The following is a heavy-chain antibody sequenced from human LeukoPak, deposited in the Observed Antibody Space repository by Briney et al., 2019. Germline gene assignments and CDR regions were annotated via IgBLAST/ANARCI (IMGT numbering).Heavy chain of an antibody. CDR1: GGSFSGYY. V-gene: IGHV4-34*01. D-gene: IGHD3-10*01. Sequence: SETLSPTCAVYGGSFSGYYWSWIRQPPGKGLEWIGEINRSGSTNYNPSLKSRVTISVDTSKNQFSLKLSSVTAADTAVYYCARGLWFGHTFDYWGQGTLVTVSS. J-gene: IGHJ4*02. CDR3: ARGLWFGHTFDY. CDR2: INRSGST.